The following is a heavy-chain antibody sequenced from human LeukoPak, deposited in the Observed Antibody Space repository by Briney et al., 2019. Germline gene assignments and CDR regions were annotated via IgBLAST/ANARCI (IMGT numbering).Heavy chain of an antibody. CDR1: GGSISSSSYY. J-gene: IGHJ5*02. V-gene: IGHV4-39*07. CDR3: ARLLGVVAATTPYNWFDP. D-gene: IGHD2-15*01. Sequence: SETLSLTCTVSGGSISSSSYYWGWIRQPPGKGLEWIGSIYYSGSTYYNPSLKSRVTISVDTSKNQFSLKLSSVTAADTAVYYCARLLGVVAATTPYNWFDPWGQGTLVTVSS. CDR2: IYYSGST.